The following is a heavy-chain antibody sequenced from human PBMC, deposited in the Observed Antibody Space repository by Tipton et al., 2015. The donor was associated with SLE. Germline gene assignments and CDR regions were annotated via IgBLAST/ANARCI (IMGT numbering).Heavy chain of an antibody. Sequence: GLVKPSETLSLTCAVYGGSFSGYYWSWIRQPPGKGLEWIGEINHSGSTNYNPSLKSRVTISVDTSKNQFSLKLSSVTAADTAVYYCARKYCSSTSCYRRGYYYYYMDVWGKGTTVTVSS. D-gene: IGHD2-2*01. J-gene: IGHJ6*03. V-gene: IGHV4-34*01. CDR2: INHSGST. CDR3: ARKYCSSTSCYRRGYYYYYMDV. CDR1: GGSFSGYY.